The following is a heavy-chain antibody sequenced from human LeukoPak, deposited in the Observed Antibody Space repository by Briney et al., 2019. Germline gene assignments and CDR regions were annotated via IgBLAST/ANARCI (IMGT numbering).Heavy chain of an antibody. CDR2: INSANGDT. J-gene: IGHJ6*04. D-gene: IGHD4-17*01. Sequence: ASVKVSCKSSGYNFRSYSMHWVRQAPGPSLEWMGWINSANGDTKYSAKFQGRITITRDTSASIVYMGLSSLTSEDTAIYYCARDRPTVTQRAYYFGLDVWGKGTTLTVSS. V-gene: IGHV1-3*01. CDR1: GYNFRSYS. CDR3: ARDRPTVTQRAYYFGLDV.